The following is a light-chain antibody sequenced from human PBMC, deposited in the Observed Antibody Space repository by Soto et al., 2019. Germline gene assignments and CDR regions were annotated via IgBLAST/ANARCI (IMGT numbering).Light chain of an antibody. CDR3: QQYDSSPRT. CDR1: QSLGTS. CDR2: RTS. Sequence: EIVMTHSPATLSVSPWEIATLSCRASQSLGTSLVWYQQKPGQAPRLLIYRTSNRATGIPDRFSGSGSGADFTLTISRLEPEDFAVYWCQQYDSSPRTFGQGTKVDIK. V-gene: IGKV3-20*01. J-gene: IGKJ1*01.